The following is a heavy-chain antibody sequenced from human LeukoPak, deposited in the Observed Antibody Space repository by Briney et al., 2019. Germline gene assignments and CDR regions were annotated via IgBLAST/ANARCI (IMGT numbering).Heavy chain of an antibody. CDR2: INHSGST. D-gene: IGHD6-13*01. CDR1: GGSFSGYY. CDR3: ARVILRGYSSSWYSSRIDY. Sequence: SETLSLTCAVYGGSFSGYYWSWIRQPPGKGLEWIGEINHSGSTNYNPSLKSRVTISVDTSKNQFSRKLSSVTAADTAVYYCARVILRGYSSSWYSSRIDYWGQGTLVTVSS. V-gene: IGHV4-34*01. J-gene: IGHJ4*02.